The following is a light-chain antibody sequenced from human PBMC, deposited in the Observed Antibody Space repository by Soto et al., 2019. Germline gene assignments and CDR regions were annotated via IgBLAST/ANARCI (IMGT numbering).Light chain of an antibody. J-gene: IGKJ5*01. Sequence: EIQMTQSPSSVSASVGDRVTITCRASQGINSWLAWYQQKPGRAPKLLIYAASILQSGVPSRFSGSGSGTDFTLTITSLQPEDFATYYCHQLNSFPITFGQGTRLEIK. CDR3: HQLNSFPIT. CDR2: AAS. CDR1: QGINSW. V-gene: IGKV1D-12*01.